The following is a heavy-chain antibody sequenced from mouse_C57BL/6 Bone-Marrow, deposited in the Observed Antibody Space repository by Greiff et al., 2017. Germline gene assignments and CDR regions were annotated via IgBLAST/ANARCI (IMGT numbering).Heavy chain of an antibody. CDR3: ARPYYGYDGDY. CDR2: IDPEDGET. Sequence: EVQLQQSGAELVKPGASVKLSCTASGFNIKDYYMHWVKQRTEQGLEWIGRIDPEDGETKYAPKCQGPATITADTSSNTAYLQLSSLTSEDTAVYYCARPYYGYDGDYWGQGTTLTVSS. CDR1: GFNIKDYY. D-gene: IGHD2-9*01. V-gene: IGHV14-2*01. J-gene: IGHJ2*01.